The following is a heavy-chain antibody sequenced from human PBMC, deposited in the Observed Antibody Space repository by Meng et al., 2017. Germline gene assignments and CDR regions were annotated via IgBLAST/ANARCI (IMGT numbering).Heavy chain of an antibody. CDR2: IIPIFGTA. D-gene: IGHD4-11*01. CDR1: GGTFNSYA. J-gene: IGHJ4*02. V-gene: IGHV1-69*01. CDR3: ARDDYSNYLPFDY. Sequence: QVQLVQSGAEVKKPGSSVKVSCKASGGTFNSYAISWVRQGPGQGLEWMGGIIPIFGTANYAQKFQGRVTITADESTSTAYMELSSLRSEDTAVYYCARDDYSNYLPFDYWGQGTLVTVSS.